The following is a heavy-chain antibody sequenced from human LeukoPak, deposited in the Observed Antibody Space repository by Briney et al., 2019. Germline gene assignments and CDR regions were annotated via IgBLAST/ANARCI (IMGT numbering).Heavy chain of an antibody. V-gene: IGHV1-69*13. J-gene: IGHJ4*02. CDR1: GGTFSSYA. CDR2: IIPIFGTA. CDR3: ASGSRSQSYYFDY. D-gene: IGHD5-12*01. Sequence: GASVTVSCKASGGTFSSYAIGWVRQAPGQGLEWMGGIIPIFGTANYAQKFQGRVTITADESTSTAYMELSSLRSEDTAVYYCASGSRSQSYYFDYWGQGTLVTVSS.